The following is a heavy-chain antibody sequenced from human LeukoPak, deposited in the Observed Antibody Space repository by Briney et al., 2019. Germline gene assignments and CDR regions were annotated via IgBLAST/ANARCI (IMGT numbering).Heavy chain of an antibody. CDR2: ITGSSSYT. D-gene: IGHD3-10*01. J-gene: IGHJ4*02. CDR3: ARGHYYGSGPYVF. CDR1: GFTFSDYF. V-gene: IGHV3-11*06. Sequence: GGSLRLSCAASGFTFSDYFMTWIRQAPGKGLEWVSYITGSSSYTNYADSVKGRFTISRDNAENSLYLQMNSLRAEDTAVYYCARGHYYGSGPYVFWGQGTLVTVSS.